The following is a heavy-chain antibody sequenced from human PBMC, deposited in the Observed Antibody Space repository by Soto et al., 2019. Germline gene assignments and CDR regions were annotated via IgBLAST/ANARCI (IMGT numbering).Heavy chain of an antibody. CDR3: ARQIYDSDTGPNFQYYFDS. CDR1: GYSFAVYW. D-gene: IGHD3-22*01. V-gene: IGHV5-10-1*01. CDR2: IDPSDSQT. J-gene: IGHJ4*02. Sequence: GESLKISCNGSGYSFAVYWITWVRQKPGKGLEWMGRIDPSDSQTYYSPSFRGHVTISATKSITTVFLQWSSLRASDTAMYYCARQIYDSDTGPNFQYYFDSWGQETPVTVSS.